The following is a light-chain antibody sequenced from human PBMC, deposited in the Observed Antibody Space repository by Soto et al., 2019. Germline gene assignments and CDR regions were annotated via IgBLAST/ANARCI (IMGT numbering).Light chain of an antibody. CDR3: SSYAGSNNFGV. V-gene: IGLV2-8*01. CDR2: EVS. Sequence: SVLTQPPSASGSPGQSVTISCTGTSSDVGGYNYVSWYQQHPGKAPKLMIYEVSKRPSGVPDRFSGSKSGNTASLTVSGLQAEDEGDYYCSSYAGSNNFGVFGTGTKVTVL. J-gene: IGLJ1*01. CDR1: SSDVGGYNY.